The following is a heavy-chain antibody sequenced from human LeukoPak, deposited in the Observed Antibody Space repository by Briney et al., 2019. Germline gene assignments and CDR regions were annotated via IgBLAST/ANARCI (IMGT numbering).Heavy chain of an antibody. D-gene: IGHD3-3*01. J-gene: IGHJ3*02. Sequence: SETLSLTCTVSGGSISSYYWSWIRQPPGKGLEWIGYIYYSGSTNYNPSLKSRVTISVDTSKIQFSLKLSSVTAADTAVYYCAREYYDFWSGHHDAFDIWGQGTMVTVSS. V-gene: IGHV4-59*12. CDR3: AREYYDFWSGHHDAFDI. CDR2: IYYSGST. CDR1: GGSISSYY.